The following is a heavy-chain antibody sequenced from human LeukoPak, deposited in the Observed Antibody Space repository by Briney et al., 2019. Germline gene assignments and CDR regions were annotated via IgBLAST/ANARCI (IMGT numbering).Heavy chain of an antibody. J-gene: IGHJ5*02. CDR1: GYSFTSYW. Sequence: GESLKISCKGSGYSFTSYWISWVRQMPGKGLEWMGRIDPSDSYTNYSPSFQGHVTISADKSISTAYLQWSGLKASDTAVYYCARLRYCSGGSCYGPPYNWFDPWGQGTLVTVSS. D-gene: IGHD2-15*01. CDR2: IDPSDSYT. V-gene: IGHV5-10-1*01. CDR3: ARLRYCSGGSCYGPPYNWFDP.